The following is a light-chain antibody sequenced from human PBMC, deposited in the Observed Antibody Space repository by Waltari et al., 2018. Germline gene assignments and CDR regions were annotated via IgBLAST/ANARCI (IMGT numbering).Light chain of an antibody. CDR2: KAS. J-gene: IGKJ1*01. CDR3: QQYNTYWT. V-gene: IGKV1-5*03. CDR1: QSVSNW. Sequence: DIQMTQSPSTLSASVGDRVPITCRASQSVSNWLAWYQERPGKTPNLLIYKASTLKSGVPSRFSGSGSGTEFTLTISSLQPDDFATYYCQQYNTYWTFGQGTKVEIK.